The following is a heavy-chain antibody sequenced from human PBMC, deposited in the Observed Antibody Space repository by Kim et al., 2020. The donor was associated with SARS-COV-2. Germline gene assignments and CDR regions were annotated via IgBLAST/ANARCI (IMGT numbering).Heavy chain of an antibody. D-gene: IGHD3-10*01. Sequence: SETLSLTCTVSGGSISSSSYYWGWIRQPPGKGLEWIGSIYYSGSTYYNPSLKSRVTISVDTSKNQFSLKLSSVTAADTAVYYCARPSGGFGELNSGWFDPWGQGTLVTVSS. V-gene: IGHV4-39*01. CDR2: IYYSGST. CDR3: ARPSGGFGELNSGWFDP. J-gene: IGHJ5*02. CDR1: GGSISSSSYY.